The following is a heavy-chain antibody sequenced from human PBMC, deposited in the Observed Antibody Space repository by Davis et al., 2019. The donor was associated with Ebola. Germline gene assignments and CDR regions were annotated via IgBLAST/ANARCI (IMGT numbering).Heavy chain of an antibody. CDR3: GKDFYGSGSYIDA. D-gene: IGHD3-10*01. J-gene: IGHJ5*02. Sequence: PGGSLRLSCVASGFTFRTYAMHWFRQAPGKGLEWVSGINSNSGTSAYADSVKGRFTISRDNAQDSLYLQMNSLRTEDTAFYYCGKDFYGSGSYIDAWGQGTLVTVSS. CDR1: GFTFRTYA. V-gene: IGHV3-9*01. CDR2: INSNSGTS.